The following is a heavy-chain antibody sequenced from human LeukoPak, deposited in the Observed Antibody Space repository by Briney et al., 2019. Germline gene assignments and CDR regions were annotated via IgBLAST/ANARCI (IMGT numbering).Heavy chain of an antibody. J-gene: IGHJ4*02. Sequence: PSETLSLTCTVSGYSISSGYYWGWFRQTPGRGLEWIASISHSGSPYYNLSLKSRVTISEDLSRNVFSLTLNSVTAADAAVYYCAREGRENIAIGVDWGQGALVTVSS. CDR1: GYSISSGYY. CDR3: AREGRENIAIGVD. V-gene: IGHV4-38-2*02. D-gene: IGHD3-16*02. CDR2: ISHSGSP.